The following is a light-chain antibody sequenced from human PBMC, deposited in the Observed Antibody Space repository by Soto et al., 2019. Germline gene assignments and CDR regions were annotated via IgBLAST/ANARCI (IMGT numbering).Light chain of an antibody. CDR1: QSVLYSSNNKNY. J-gene: IGKJ2*01. CDR3: QQYYTTPMYT. Sequence: DIVMTQSPDSLAVSLGERATINCKSSQSVLYSSNNKNYLAWYQQKPGQPPKLLLYWASTRESGVPDRFSGSGSGTDFTLTISSLQAEDVAVYYCQQYYTTPMYTFSQGTKLEIK. CDR2: WAS. V-gene: IGKV4-1*01.